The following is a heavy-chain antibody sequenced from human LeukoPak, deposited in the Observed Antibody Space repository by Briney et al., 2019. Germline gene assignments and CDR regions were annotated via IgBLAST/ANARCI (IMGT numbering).Heavy chain of an antibody. Sequence: GESLKISCKGSGYGFTSYWIGWVRQVPGKGLEWMGIIYPGDSDTRYSPSFQGQVTISADKSISTAYLQWSSLRASDTAMYYCARLCSGSYPAEFDPWGQGTLVTVSS. CDR1: GYGFTSYW. CDR2: IYPGDSDT. D-gene: IGHD1-26*01. CDR3: ARLCSGSYPAEFDP. V-gene: IGHV5-51*01. J-gene: IGHJ5*02.